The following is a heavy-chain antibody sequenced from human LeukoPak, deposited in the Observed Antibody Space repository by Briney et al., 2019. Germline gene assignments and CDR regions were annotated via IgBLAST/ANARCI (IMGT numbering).Heavy chain of an antibody. V-gene: IGHV4-39*07. CDR3: ARVGGDYTNWFDP. J-gene: IGHJ5*02. Sequence: SETLSLTCTVSGGSISSSSYYWGWIRQPPGKGLEWIGSIYYSGSTNYNPSLKSRVTISVDTSKNQFSLKLSSVTAADTAVYYCARVGGDYTNWFDPWGQGTLVTVSS. D-gene: IGHD2-21*02. CDR1: GGSISSSSYY. CDR2: IYYSGST.